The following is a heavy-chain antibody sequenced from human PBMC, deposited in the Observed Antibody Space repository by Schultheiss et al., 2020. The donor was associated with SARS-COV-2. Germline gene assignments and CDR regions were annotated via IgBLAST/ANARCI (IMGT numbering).Heavy chain of an antibody. CDR3: ARGGHYYGSGSYYNPYYYGMDV. V-gene: IGHV4-59*12. CDR2: IYYSGST. Sequence: SETLSLTCAVYGGSFSGYYWSWIRQPPGKGLEWIGYIYYSGSTNYNPSLKSRVTISVDTSKNQFSLKLSSVTAADTAVYYCARGGHYYGSGSYYNPYYYGMDVWGQGTTVTVSS. J-gene: IGHJ6*02. CDR1: GGSFSGYY. D-gene: IGHD3-10*01.